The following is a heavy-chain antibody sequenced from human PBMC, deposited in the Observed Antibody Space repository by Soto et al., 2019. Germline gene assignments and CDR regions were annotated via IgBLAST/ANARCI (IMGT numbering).Heavy chain of an antibody. D-gene: IGHD1-1*01. CDR3: ARAYKWDEGYFDY. CDR1: GLTVSSNY. Sequence: DVQLVESGGHLIQPGGSLRLSCAASGLTVSSNYMTWVRQAPGQGLEWVSVIYSGGSTYYADSVKGRFAISRDKSRNTGYLQMDRLSAEDTAVYYCARAYKWDEGYFDYWGRGTLVTVSS. V-gene: IGHV3-53*01. J-gene: IGHJ4*02. CDR2: IYSGGST.